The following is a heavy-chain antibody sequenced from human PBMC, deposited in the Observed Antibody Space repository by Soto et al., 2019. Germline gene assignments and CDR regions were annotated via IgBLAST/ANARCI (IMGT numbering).Heavy chain of an antibody. D-gene: IGHD2-15*01. V-gene: IGHV3-23*01. CDR2: VSIGGST. Sequence: VGSVRLSCAASGFTFSSYAMGWVRQGPGKGLEWVAVVSIGGSTHYADSVRGRFTISRDNSKNTLSLQMNSLTAEDTAVYFCAKRRGAGGHFDYWGQGALVTVSS. J-gene: IGHJ4*02. CDR3: AKRRGAGGHFDY. CDR1: GFTFSSYA.